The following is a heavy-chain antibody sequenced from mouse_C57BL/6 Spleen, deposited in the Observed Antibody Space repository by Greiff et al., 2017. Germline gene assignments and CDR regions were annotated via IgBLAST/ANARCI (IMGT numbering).Heavy chain of an antibody. V-gene: IGHV1-18*01. Sequence: EVQLVESGPELVKPGASVKIPCKASGYTFTDYNMDWVKQSHGKSLEWIGDINPNNGGTIYNQKFKGKATLTVDKSSSTAYMELRSLTSEDTAVYYCARTQTANWDLTYWGQGTTLTVSS. CDR1: GYTFTDYN. CDR2: INPNNGGT. J-gene: IGHJ2*01. CDR3: ARTQTANWDLTY. D-gene: IGHD4-1*01.